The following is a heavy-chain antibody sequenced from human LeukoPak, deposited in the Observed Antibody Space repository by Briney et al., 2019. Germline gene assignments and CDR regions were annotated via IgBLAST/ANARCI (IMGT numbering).Heavy chain of an antibody. CDR2: ISAYNGNT. D-gene: IGHD3-10*01. CDR1: GYTFTSYG. Sequence: ASVKVSCTASGYTFTSYGISWVRQAPGQGLEWMGWISAYNGNTNYAQKLQGRVTMTTDTSTSTAYMELRSLRSDDTAVYYCARDDSVWFGELSHDYWGQGTLVTVSS. CDR3: ARDDSVWFGELSHDY. V-gene: IGHV1-18*01. J-gene: IGHJ4*02.